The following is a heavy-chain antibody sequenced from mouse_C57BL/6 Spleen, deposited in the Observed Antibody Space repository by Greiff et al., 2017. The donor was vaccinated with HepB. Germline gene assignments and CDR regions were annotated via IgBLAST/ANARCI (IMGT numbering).Heavy chain of an antibody. CDR2: ISSGGSYT. CDR1: GFTFSSYG. CDR3: ARRGEDYDRWFAY. Sequence: EVMLVESGGDLVKPGGSLKLSCAASGFTFSSYGMSWVRQTPDKRLEWVATISSGGSYTYYPDSVKGRFTISRDNAKNTLYLQMSSLKSEDTAMYYCARRGEDYDRWFAYWGQGTLVTVSA. V-gene: IGHV5-6*02. J-gene: IGHJ3*01. D-gene: IGHD2-4*01.